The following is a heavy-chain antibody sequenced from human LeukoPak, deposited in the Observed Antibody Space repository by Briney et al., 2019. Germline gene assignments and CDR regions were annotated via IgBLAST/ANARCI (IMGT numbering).Heavy chain of an antibody. J-gene: IGHJ5*02. D-gene: IGHD4-11*01. CDR2: IYYSGST. Sequence: SETLSLTCTVSGGSISSSSYYWGWIRQPPGKGLEWIGSIYYSGSTYYNPSLKSRVTISVDTSKNQFSLKLSSVTAADTAVYYCAREAVTPRNWFDPWGQGTLVTVS. CDR1: GGSISSSSYY. V-gene: IGHV4-39*07. CDR3: AREAVTPRNWFDP.